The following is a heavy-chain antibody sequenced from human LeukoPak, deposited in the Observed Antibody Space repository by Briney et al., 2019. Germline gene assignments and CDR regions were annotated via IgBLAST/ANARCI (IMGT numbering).Heavy chain of an antibody. V-gene: IGHV4-34*01. Sequence: KPSETLSLTCAVYGGSFSGYYWSWIRQPPGKGLEWIGEINHSGSTNYNPSLKSRVTISVDTSKNQFSLKLSSVTAADTAVYYCARHYYDSSGPDYWGQGTLVTVSS. J-gene: IGHJ4*02. CDR3: ARHYYDSSGPDY. D-gene: IGHD3-22*01. CDR2: INHSGST. CDR1: GGSFSGYY.